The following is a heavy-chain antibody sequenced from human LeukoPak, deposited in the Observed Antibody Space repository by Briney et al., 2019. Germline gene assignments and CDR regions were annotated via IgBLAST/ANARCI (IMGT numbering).Heavy chain of an antibody. CDR3: ANDPIVVVPAAMNHDAFDI. Sequence: GGSLRLSCAVSGFTFSSYWMHWVRQAPGKGLVWVSRIDRDGSRINYADSVKGRFTISRDNSKNTLYLQMNSLRAEDTAVYYCANDPIVVVPAAMNHDAFDIWGQGTMVTVSS. J-gene: IGHJ3*02. V-gene: IGHV3-74*01. CDR2: IDRDGSRI. D-gene: IGHD2-2*01. CDR1: GFTFSSYW.